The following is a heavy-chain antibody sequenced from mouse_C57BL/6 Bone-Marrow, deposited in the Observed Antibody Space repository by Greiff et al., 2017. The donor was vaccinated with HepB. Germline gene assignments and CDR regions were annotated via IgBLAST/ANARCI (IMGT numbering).Heavy chain of an antibody. J-gene: IGHJ3*01. CDR2: INPNNGGT. D-gene: IGHD2-10*02. V-gene: IGHV1-26*01. Sequence: VHVKHSGPELVKPGASVKISCKASGYTFTDYYMNWVKQSHGKSLEWIGDINPNNGGTSYNQKFKGKATLTVDKSSSTAYMELRSLTSEDSAVYYCARSRYGHAWFAYWGQGTLVTVSA. CDR1: GYTFTDYY. CDR3: ARSRYGHAWFAY.